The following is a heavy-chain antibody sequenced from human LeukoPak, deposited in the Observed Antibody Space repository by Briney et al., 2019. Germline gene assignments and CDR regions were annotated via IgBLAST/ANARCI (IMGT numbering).Heavy chain of an antibody. CDR1: GFTFTSSA. Sequence: SVKVSCKASGFTFTSSAMRWVRQARGQRLEWIGWIVVGSGNTNYAQKFQERVTITRDMSTSTAYMELSSLRSEDTAVYYCAAAEWFMPDGETPFDYWGQGTLVTVSS. CDR3: AAAEWFMPDGETPFDY. D-gene: IGHD3-3*01. J-gene: IGHJ4*02. V-gene: IGHV1-58*02. CDR2: IVVGSGNT.